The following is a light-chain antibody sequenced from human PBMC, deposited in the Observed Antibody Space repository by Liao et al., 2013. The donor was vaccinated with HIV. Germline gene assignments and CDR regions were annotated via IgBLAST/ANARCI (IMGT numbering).Light chain of an antibody. CDR1: KLGDKY. CDR2: QDT. J-gene: IGLJ3*02. V-gene: IGLV3-1*01. CDR3: QAWASSTGV. Sequence: SYELTQPPSVSVSPGQTASITCSGDKLGDKYVSWYQQKPGQSPVLVIYQDTRRPSGIPERFSGSNSGNTDTLTISATQAMDEADYYCQAWASSTGVFGGGTTLTVL.